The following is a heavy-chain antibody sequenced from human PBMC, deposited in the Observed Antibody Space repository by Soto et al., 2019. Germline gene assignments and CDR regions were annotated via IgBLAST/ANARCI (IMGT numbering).Heavy chain of an antibody. V-gene: IGHV1-69*06. J-gene: IGHJ4*02. CDR2: LVPVFGTA. D-gene: IGHD3-10*01. Sequence: QVQLVQSGAEVKKPGSSVKVSCKASGGTFSSLAISWVRQAPGQGLEWMGGLVPVFGTANYAQKFQDRVTITADKSTSTSYMELSSLRPEDTAVYYCARSPGVFDYWGQGTLVTVSS. CDR1: GGTFSSLA. CDR3: ARSPGVFDY.